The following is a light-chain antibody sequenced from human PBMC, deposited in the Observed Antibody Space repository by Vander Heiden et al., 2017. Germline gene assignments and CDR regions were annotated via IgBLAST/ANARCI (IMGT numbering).Light chain of an antibody. Sequence: QSVLTQPPSVSGAPGQRVTISCTGSSSNIGAGYEVHWYQQLPGTAPKVLIYAKGNRPSGVPDRFSGSKSGTSASLAITGLQVEDEADYYCQSYDSSLSGYVFGTGTKVTVL. V-gene: IGLV1-40*01. CDR1: SSNIGAGYE. J-gene: IGLJ1*01. CDR3: QSYDSSLSGYV. CDR2: AKG.